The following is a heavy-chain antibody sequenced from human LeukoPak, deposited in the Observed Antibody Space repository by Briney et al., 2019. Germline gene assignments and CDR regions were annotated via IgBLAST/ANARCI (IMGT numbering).Heavy chain of an antibody. CDR1: EFTFKNDW. CDR2: IKEDGSEK. J-gene: IGHJ6*02. D-gene: IGHD2-2*01. V-gene: IGHV3-7*03. CDR3: AKDKYCSSTSCYARWRYRYYYYGMDV. Sequence: GGSLRLSCETSEFTFKNDWMTWVRQAPGKGLEWVANIKEDGSEKYYVDSVKGRFTISRDNAKNSLYLQMNGLRAEDTALYYCAKDKYCSSTSCYARWRYRYYYYGMDVWGQGTTVTVSS.